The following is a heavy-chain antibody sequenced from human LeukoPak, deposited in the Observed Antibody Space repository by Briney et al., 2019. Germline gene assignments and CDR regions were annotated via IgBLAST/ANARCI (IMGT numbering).Heavy chain of an antibody. V-gene: IGHV3-43*02. Sequence: GGSLRLSCAASGFTFNIYVMSWVRQAPGRGLEWVSGISGSGGSTYYADSVKGRFSISRDNSKNSLSLEMNSLRTEDTAMYYCARESGKFDYWGQGTLVGVSS. CDR2: ISGSGGST. J-gene: IGHJ4*02. CDR3: ARESGKFDY. CDR1: GFTFNIYV.